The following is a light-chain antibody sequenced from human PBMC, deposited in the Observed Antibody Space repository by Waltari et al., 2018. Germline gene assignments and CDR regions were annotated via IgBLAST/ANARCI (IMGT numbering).Light chain of an antibody. V-gene: IGLV2-14*01. J-gene: IGLJ2*01. Sequence: QSALTQPASVSGSPGQSVTIFCTGTSNDVGGYNSVSWYQEHPSQAPRVIIYDVSDRPSGVSDRFSGSESGNTASLTISGLQAEDEADYYCSSQSSNNVVLFGGGTKLTVL. CDR2: DVS. CDR3: SSQSSNNVVL. CDR1: SNDVGGYNS.